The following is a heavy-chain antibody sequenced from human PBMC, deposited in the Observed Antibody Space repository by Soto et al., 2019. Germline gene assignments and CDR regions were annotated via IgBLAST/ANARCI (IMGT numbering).Heavy chain of an antibody. CDR3: ARVSSGYSYGYIFDY. CDR1: GGSISSYY. J-gene: IGHJ4*02. D-gene: IGHD5-18*01. CDR2: IYTSGST. V-gene: IGHV4-4*07. Sequence: SETLSLTCTVSGGSISSYYWSWIRQPAGKGLEWIGRIYTSGSTKYNPSLKSRVTMSVDTSKNQFSLKLSSVTAADTAVYYCARVSSGYSYGYIFDYWGQGTLVTVSS.